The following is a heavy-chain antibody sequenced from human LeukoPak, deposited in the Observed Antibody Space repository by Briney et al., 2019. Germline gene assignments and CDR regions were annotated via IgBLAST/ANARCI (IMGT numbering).Heavy chain of an antibody. D-gene: IGHD3-10*01. CDR3: ARHRDGSGSYFDAFDI. CDR1: GYSFTNYW. J-gene: IGHJ3*02. CDR2: IYPHDSDT. V-gene: IGHV5-51*01. Sequence: GESLKISCKGSGYSFTNYWIGWVRQKPGKGLEWMGIIYPHDSDTTYSPSFQGQVTISADKSISTAYLQWSSLKASDTAMYYCARHRDGSGSYFDAFDIWGQGTMVTVSS.